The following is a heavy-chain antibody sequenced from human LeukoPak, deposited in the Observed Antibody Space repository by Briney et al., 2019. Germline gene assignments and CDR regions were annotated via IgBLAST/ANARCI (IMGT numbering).Heavy chain of an antibody. CDR2: IIPIFGTA. D-gene: IGHD3-22*01. Sequence: ASVKVSCKASGGTFSSYAISWVRQAPGQGLEWMGGIIPIFGTANYAQKFQGRVTITADESTSTAYMELSSLRSEDTAVYYCASLSNYDSSGYYYGWGQGTLVTVSS. V-gene: IGHV1-69*13. J-gene: IGHJ4*02. CDR1: GGTFSSYA. CDR3: ASLSNYDSSGYYYG.